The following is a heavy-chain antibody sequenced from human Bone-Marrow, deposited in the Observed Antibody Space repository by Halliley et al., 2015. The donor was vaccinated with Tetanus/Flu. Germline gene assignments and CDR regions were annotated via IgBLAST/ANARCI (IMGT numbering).Heavy chain of an antibody. D-gene: IGHD2-21*02. Sequence: TLSLTCAVSGGSISSGGYSWSWIRQPPGRGLEWIGYIYHSGSSYYNPSLKSRVTISIDTSKNQFSLKLSSVTAADTAVYYCVRDDCGGDSNWFDPWGQGTLVTVSS. J-gene: IGHJ5*02. CDR2: IYHSGSS. V-gene: IGHV4-30-2*01. CDR3: VRDDCGGDSNWFDP. CDR1: GGSISSGGYS.